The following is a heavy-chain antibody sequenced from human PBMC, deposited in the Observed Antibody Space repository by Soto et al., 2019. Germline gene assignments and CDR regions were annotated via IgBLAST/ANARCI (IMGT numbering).Heavy chain of an antibody. CDR2: INQDGRDT. V-gene: IGHV3-7*01. CDR3: ATYHDDEWESYRHRY. J-gene: IGHJ4*02. Sequence: GGSLRLSCAASGLAFRSFLMSWVRQAPGGGLEWVANINQDGRDTYYSDSVRDRFTISRDNAANSLFLHINSLGAEDTAVYYCATYHDDEWESYRHRYWGQGTLVTVSS. D-gene: IGHD3-16*02. CDR1: GLAFRSFL.